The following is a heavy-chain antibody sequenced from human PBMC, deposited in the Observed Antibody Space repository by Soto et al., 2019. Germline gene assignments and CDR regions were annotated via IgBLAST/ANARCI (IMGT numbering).Heavy chain of an antibody. Sequence: ASETLSLTCTVSGGSISSGGYYWSWIRQHPGKGLEWIGYIYYSGSTYYNPSLKSRVTISVDTSKNQFSLKLSSVTAADTAVYYCARVPYGENFDYWGQGTLVTVSS. V-gene: IGHV4-31*03. CDR3: ARVPYGENFDY. CDR2: IYYSGST. D-gene: IGHD4-17*01. CDR1: GGSISSGGYY. J-gene: IGHJ4*02.